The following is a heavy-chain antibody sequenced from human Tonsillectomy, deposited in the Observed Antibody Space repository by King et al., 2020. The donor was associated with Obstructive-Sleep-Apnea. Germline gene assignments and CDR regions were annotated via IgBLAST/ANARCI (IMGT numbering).Heavy chain of an antibody. CDR1: GFTFSSYD. CDR2: IGTAGDT. D-gene: IGHD6-13*01. V-gene: IGHV3-13*04. CDR3: ARAVAAAPDYYYYYGMDV. Sequence: VQLVESGGGLVQPGGSLRLSCAASGFTFSSYDMHWVRQATGKGLEWVSAIGTAGDTYYPGSVNGRFTISRENAKNSLYLQMNSLRAGDTAVYYCARAVAAAPDYYYYYGMDVWGQGTTVTVSS. J-gene: IGHJ6*02.